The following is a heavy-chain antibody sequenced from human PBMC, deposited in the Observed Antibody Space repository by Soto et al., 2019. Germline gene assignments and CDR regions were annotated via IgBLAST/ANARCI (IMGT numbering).Heavy chain of an antibody. D-gene: IGHD1-26*01. CDR2: ISASGGDT. CDR1: RFTFSSYA. CDR3: AKSSSGAHYYGMDV. V-gene: IGHV3-23*01. J-gene: IGHJ6*02. Sequence: GGSLRLSCAASRFTFSSYAMSWVRQAPGRGLEWVAGISASGGDTSYADSAKGRFTISRDNSKDTLYLQMISLRAEDTAVYYCAKSSSGAHYYGMDVWGQGTTVTVSS.